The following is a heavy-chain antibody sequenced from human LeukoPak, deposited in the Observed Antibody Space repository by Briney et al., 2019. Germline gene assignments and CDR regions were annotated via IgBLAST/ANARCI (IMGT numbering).Heavy chain of an antibody. V-gene: IGHV3-33*01. J-gene: IGHJ4*02. Sequence: PGGSLRLSCAASGFTFTNYGMHWVRQAPGKGLQWLALIWYDGSKKYYADSVKGRFTISRDNDKKSLFLQMNSLGAEDAAIYYCAREIPGRIAADCWGQGTLVTVSS. CDR3: AREIPGRIAADC. CDR1: GFTFTNYG. D-gene: IGHD2-15*01. CDR2: IWYDGSKK.